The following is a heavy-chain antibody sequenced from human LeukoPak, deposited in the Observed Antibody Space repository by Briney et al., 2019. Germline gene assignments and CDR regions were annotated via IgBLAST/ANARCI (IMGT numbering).Heavy chain of an antibody. V-gene: IGHV1-2*02. D-gene: IGHD3-22*01. CDR2: INPNSGGT. CDR3: ARSDYYDSSGYDY. CDR1: GYTFTGYY. Sequence: ASVKVSCKASGYTFTGYYMHWVRQAPGQGLEWMGWINPNSGGTNYAQKFQGRVTMTRDTSISTAYMELSWLRSDDTAVYYCARSDYYDSSGYDYWGQGTLVTVSS. J-gene: IGHJ4*02.